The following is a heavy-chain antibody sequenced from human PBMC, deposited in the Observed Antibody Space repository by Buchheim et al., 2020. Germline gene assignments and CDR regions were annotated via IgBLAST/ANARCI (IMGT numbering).Heavy chain of an antibody. CDR2: TSGSGDST. V-gene: IGHV3-23*04. J-gene: IGHJ4*02. D-gene: IGHD1-26*01. CDR1: GFTFSNYA. Sequence: VQLVESGGGLVQPGGSLRLSCAASGFTFSNYAINWVRQAPGKGLEWVPMTSGSGDSTYYADSVKGRFTNSRDSSKKTMYLQMNSLRAEDTAVYYCAKEGAYSGKYLKSRNFASWGQGTL. CDR3: AKEGAYSGKYLKSRNFAS.